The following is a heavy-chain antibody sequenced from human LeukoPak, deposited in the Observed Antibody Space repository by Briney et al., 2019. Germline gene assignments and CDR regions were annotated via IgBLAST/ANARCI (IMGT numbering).Heavy chain of an antibody. CDR2: ISGSGGST. J-gene: IGHJ4*02. Sequence: GGSLRLSCAASGFTFSSYAMSWVRQAPGKGLEWVSAISGSGGSTYYADSVKGRFTISRDNSKNTLYLQMNSLRAEDTAVYYCAKDYRRSGATRPRLGFDYWGQGTLVTVSS. CDR3: AKDYRRSGATRPRLGFDY. V-gene: IGHV3-23*01. CDR1: GFTFSSYA. D-gene: IGHD1-26*01.